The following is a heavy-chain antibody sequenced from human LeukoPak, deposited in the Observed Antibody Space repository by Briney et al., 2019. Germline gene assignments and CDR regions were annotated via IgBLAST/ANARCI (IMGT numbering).Heavy chain of an antibody. J-gene: IGHJ4*02. D-gene: IGHD3-22*01. CDR1: GFTFSSYA. V-gene: IGHV3-23*01. CDR2: ISGSGGST. Sequence: PGRSLRLSCAASGFTFSSYAMSWVRQAPGKGLEWVSAISGSGGSTYYADSVKGRFTISRDNSKNTLYLQMNSLRAEDTAVYYCAKDSHHYYDSSGYYLFDYWGQGTLVTVSS. CDR3: AKDSHHYYDSSGYYLFDY.